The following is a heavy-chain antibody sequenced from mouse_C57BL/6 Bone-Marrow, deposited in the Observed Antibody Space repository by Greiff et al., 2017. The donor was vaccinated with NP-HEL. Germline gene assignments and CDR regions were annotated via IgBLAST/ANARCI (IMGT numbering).Heavy chain of an antibody. V-gene: IGHV1-53*01. Sequence: QVQLQQPGTELVKPGASVKLSCKASGYTFTSYWMHWVKQRPGHGLEWIGNINPSNGGTNYNEKFKSKATLTVDKSSSTAYMQLSSLTSEDSAVYYCARYHYYGSSFYAMDYWGQGTSVTVSS. CDR1: GYTFTSYW. CDR3: ARYHYYGSSFYAMDY. D-gene: IGHD1-1*01. J-gene: IGHJ4*01. CDR2: INPSNGGT.